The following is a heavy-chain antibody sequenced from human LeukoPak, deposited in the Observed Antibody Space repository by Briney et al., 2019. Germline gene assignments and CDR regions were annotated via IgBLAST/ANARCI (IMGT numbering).Heavy chain of an antibody. CDR2: IWYDGSNK. D-gene: IGHD6-13*01. V-gene: IGHV3-33*01. CDR1: GFTFSSYG. J-gene: IGHJ6*02. CDR3: ARELIAAASTWYYYGMDV. Sequence: GGSLRLSCAASGFTFSSYGMHWVRQAPGKGLEWVAVIWYDGSNKYYADSVKGRFTISRDNSKNTLYLQMNSLRAEDTAVYYCARELIAAASTWYYYGMDVWGQGTTVTVSS.